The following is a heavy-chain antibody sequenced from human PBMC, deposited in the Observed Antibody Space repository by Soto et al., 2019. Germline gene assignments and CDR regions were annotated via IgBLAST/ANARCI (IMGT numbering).Heavy chain of an antibody. Sequence: EVQLLESGGGLVQPGGSLRLSCAASGFTFSSYAMTWVRQAPGKGLEWVSALSGGGVSAYYADSVKGRFTISRDNSQNTLYLQMNSLRAEDTAVYYCAKESRLSSIYCYCYGMDVWGQGTTVTVSS. CDR1: GFTFSSYA. V-gene: IGHV3-23*01. CDR2: LSGGGVSA. CDR3: AKESRLSSIYCYCYGMDV. D-gene: IGHD3-16*01. J-gene: IGHJ6*02.